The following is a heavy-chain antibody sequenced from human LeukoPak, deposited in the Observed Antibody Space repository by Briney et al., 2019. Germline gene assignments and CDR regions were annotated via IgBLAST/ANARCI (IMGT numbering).Heavy chain of an antibody. CDR3: AKSPRMTTVTHFDY. CDR1: GFTSSNYA. J-gene: IGHJ4*02. CDR2: ISGSGDNT. V-gene: IGHV3-23*01. D-gene: IGHD4-17*01. Sequence: GGSLRLSCAASGFTSSNYAMSWVRQAPGKGLEWVSTISGSGDNTYYADSVKGRFTISRDNSKNTLYLQMNSLRAEDTAVYYCAKSPRMTTVTHFDYWGQGTLVTVSS.